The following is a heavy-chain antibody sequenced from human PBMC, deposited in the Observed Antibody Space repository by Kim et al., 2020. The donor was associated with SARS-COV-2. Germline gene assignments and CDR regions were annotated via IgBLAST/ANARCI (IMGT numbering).Heavy chain of an antibody. CDR3: ANARLS. CDR2: SSGRT. D-gene: IGHD6-25*01. V-gene: IGHV3-23*01. J-gene: IGHJ5*02. Sequence: SSGRTYYADSVKGRFTISRDNSKNTLYLQMNSLRAEDTAVYYCANARLSWGQGTLVTVSS.